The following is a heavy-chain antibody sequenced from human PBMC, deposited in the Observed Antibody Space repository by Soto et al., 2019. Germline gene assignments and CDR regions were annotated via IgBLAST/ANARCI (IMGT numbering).Heavy chain of an antibody. Sequence: QVQLQESGPGLVKPSQTLSLTCTVSGGSISSGGYYWSWIRQHPGKGLEWIGYIYYSGSTYYNPSLKSRVTISVDTSKNQFSLKLSSVTAADTAVYYCATGVIWFGEFNWFDPWGQGTLVTVSS. CDR2: IYYSGST. J-gene: IGHJ5*02. CDR1: GGSISSGGYY. V-gene: IGHV4-31*03. CDR3: ATGVIWFGEFNWFDP. D-gene: IGHD3-10*01.